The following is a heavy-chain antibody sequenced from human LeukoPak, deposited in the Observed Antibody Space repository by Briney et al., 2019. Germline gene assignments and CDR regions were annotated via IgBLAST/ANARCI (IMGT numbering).Heavy chain of an antibody. CDR3: ARRFLDAFDI. V-gene: IGHV3-7*04. CDR1: GFTFSYYW. J-gene: IGHJ3*02. D-gene: IGHD3-3*01. Sequence: GGSLRLSCAASGFTFSYYWMSWVRQAPGKGLEWVAKINQDESGKYYVDSVKGRFTISRDNAKKSLYLQMSSLRAEDTAVYYCARRFLDAFDIWGQGTVVAVSS. CDR2: INQDESGK.